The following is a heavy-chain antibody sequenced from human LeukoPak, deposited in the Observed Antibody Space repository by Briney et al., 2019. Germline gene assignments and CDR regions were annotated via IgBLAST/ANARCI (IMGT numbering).Heavy chain of an antibody. J-gene: IGHJ4*02. CDR3: AREGYYDSSGSDY. D-gene: IGHD3-22*01. Sequence: SETLSLTCAVYGGSFSGYYWSWIRQPPGKGLEWIGSIYYSGSTYYNPSLKSRVTISVDTSKNQFSLKLSSVTAADTAVYYCAREGYYDSSGSDYWGQGTLVTVSS. CDR1: GGSFSGYY. CDR2: IYYSGST. V-gene: IGHV4-34*01.